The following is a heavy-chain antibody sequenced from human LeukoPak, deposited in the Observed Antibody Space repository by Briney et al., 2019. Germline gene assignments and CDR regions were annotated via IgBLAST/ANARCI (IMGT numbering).Heavy chain of an antibody. V-gene: IGHV1-3*01. Sequence: ASVKVSCKASGYTFTSYAMHWVRQAPGQRLEWMGWINAGNGNTKYSQKFQGRVTITRDTSASTAYMELSSLRSEDTAVYYCARPKKFYYYGSGSPSAFDIWGQGTMVTVSS. J-gene: IGHJ3*02. D-gene: IGHD3-10*01. CDR1: GYTFTSYA. CDR2: INAGNGNT. CDR3: ARPKKFYYYGSGSPSAFDI.